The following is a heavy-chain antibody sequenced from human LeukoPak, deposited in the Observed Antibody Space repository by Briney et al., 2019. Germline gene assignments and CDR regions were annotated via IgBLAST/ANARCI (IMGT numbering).Heavy chain of an antibody. CDR3: ATFATYYYDGRD. CDR2: IYYSGTT. V-gene: IGHV4-30-4*08. J-gene: IGHJ4*02. D-gene: IGHD3-22*01. CDR1: GGSISSGDYY. Sequence: SQTLSLTCSVSGGSISSGDYYWSWVRQPPGRGLEWIGYIYYSGTTYYSPSLKSRLTISVDTSKNQFSLKLSSVTAADTALYYCATFATYYYDGRDWGQGTLVTVSS.